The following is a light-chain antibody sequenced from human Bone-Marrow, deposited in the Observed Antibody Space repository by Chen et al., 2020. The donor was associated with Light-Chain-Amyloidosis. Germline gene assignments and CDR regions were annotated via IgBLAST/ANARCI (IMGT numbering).Light chain of an antibody. V-gene: IGKV3D-20*01. CDR1: ESVSSNY. CDR2: DAS. Sequence: DIVLTQSPATLSLSPGERATLSCGASESVSSNYVACYQVRPGLAPRLVIYDASRRATGIPDRFSGSGYGTDFTLTIRRLEPEDSAIYYCQEDGASPLTCGPGAKVDLK. J-gene: IGKJ3*01. CDR3: QEDGASPLT.